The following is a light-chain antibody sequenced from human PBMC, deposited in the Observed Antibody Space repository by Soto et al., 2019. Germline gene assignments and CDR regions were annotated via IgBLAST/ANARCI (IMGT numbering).Light chain of an antibody. J-gene: IGLJ2*01. CDR3: SSYTSRSTHVV. CDR2: GNS. Sequence: QSVLTQPPSVSGAPGQRVTISCTGSSSNIGAGYDLHWYQQLPGTAPKLLSYGNSNRPSGVPDRFSGSKSGTSASLAITGLQAEDEADYYCSSYTSRSTHVVFCGGTKLTVL. CDR1: SSNIGAGYD. V-gene: IGLV1-40*01.